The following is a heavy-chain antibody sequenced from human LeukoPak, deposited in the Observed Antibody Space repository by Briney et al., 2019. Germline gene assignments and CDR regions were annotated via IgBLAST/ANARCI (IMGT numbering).Heavy chain of an antibody. D-gene: IGHD3-3*01. CDR2: IYYSGST. CDR3: ARQVWSTDDAFDI. CDR1: GGSISSSSYY. V-gene: IGHV4-39*01. J-gene: IGHJ3*02. Sequence: SETLSLTCTVSGGSISSSSYYWGWIRQPPGKGLEWIGSIYYSGSTYYNPPLKSRVTISVDTSKNQFSLKLSSVTAADTAVYYCARQVWSTDDAFDIWGQGTMVTVSS.